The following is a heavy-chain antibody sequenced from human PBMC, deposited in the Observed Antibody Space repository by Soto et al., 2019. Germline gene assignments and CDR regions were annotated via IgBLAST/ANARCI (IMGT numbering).Heavy chain of an antibody. CDR3: ARQRITMVRGVMEYYYYGMDV. Sequence: PGESLKISCKGSGYSFTSYWIGWVRQMPGKGLEWMGIIYPGDSDTRYSPSFQGQVTISADKSISTAYLQWSSLKASDTAMYYCARQRITMVRGVMEYYYYGMDVWGQGTKVTAP. CDR1: GYSFTSYW. V-gene: IGHV5-51*01. CDR2: IYPGDSDT. J-gene: IGHJ6*02. D-gene: IGHD3-10*01.